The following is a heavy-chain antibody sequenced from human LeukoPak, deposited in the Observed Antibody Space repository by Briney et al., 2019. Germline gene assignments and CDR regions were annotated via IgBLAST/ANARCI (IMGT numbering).Heavy chain of an antibody. V-gene: IGHV3-23*01. CDR3: AKDKRLRLGELSLFDY. J-gene: IGHJ4*02. CDR1: GFTFSSYA. D-gene: IGHD3-16*02. Sequence: GTSLRLSCAASGFTFSSYAMSWVRQAPGKGLEWVSAISGSGGSTYYADSVKGRFTISRDNSKNTLYLQMNSLRAEDTAVYYCAKDKRLRLGELSLFDYWGQGTLVTVSS. CDR2: ISGSGGST.